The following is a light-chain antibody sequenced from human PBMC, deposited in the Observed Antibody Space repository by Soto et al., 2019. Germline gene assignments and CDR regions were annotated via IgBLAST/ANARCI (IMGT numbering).Light chain of an antibody. V-gene: IGLV2-14*01. CDR3: SSYTSSSTRL. J-gene: IGLJ3*02. CDR2: EVT. CDR1: TSDIGDYDY. Sequence: QSVLTQPASVSGSPGQSITISCTGTTSDIGDYDYVSWYQHHPGKAPKLMIHEVTNRPSGVSNRFSGSKSGNTAFLTISGLQAEDEADYYCSSYTSSSTRLFGGGTKVTVL.